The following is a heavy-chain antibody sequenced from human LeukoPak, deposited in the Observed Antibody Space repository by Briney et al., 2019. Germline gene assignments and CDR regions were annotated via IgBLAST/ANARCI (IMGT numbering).Heavy chain of an antibody. D-gene: IGHD6-19*01. CDR3: ARADPQWLALDY. CDR1: GGTFSSYA. J-gene: IGHJ4*02. Sequence: ASVKVPCKASGGTFSSYAISWVRQAPGQGLEWMGGIIPIFGTANYAQKFQGRVTITADKSTSTAYMELSSLRSEDTAVYYCARADPQWLALDYWGQGTLVTVSS. CDR2: IIPIFGTA. V-gene: IGHV1-69*06.